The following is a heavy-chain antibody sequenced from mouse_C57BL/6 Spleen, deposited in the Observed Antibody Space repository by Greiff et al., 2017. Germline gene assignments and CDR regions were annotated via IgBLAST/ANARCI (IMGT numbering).Heavy chain of an antibody. Sequence: QVQLQQPGAELVMPGASVKLSCQASGYTFTSYWMHWVKQRPGQGLEWIGEIDPSDSYTNYNQKFKGKSTLTVDKSYSTAYMQLSSLTSEISAVXDWGRGRGDGAWFAYWGQGTLVTGSA. CDR3: GRGRGDGAWFAY. CDR1: GYTFTSYW. V-gene: IGHV1-69*01. CDR2: IDPSDSYT. J-gene: IGHJ3*01. D-gene: IGHD1-1*01.